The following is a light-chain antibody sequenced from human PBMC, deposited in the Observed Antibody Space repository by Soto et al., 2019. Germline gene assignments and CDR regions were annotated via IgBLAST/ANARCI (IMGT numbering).Light chain of an antibody. CDR3: QQYNNWPRGT. Sequence: EIVMTQSPATLSVSPGESAALSCRASQSVSSNLAWYQQKPGQAPRLLIYGASTRATGIPARFSGSGSGTEFTLTISSPQSEDFALYYCQQYNNWPRGTFGQGTKVDIK. V-gene: IGKV3-15*01. CDR2: GAS. CDR1: QSVSSN. J-gene: IGKJ1*01.